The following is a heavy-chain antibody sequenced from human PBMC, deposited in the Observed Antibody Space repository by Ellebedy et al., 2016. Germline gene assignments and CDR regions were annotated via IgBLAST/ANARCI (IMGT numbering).Heavy chain of an antibody. J-gene: IGHJ6*02. Sequence: ASVKVSXXASGYTFTTYGISWVRQAPGQGLEWMGWINAYSGNTNSAQKLQGRVTMTTDTSTSTAYMELRSLRSEDTAVYYCARVQRFLEWLLPMENDYYYYGMDVWGQGTTVTVSS. CDR3: ARVQRFLEWLLPMENDYYYYGMDV. CDR1: GYTFTTYG. CDR2: INAYSGNT. D-gene: IGHD3-3*01. V-gene: IGHV1-18*04.